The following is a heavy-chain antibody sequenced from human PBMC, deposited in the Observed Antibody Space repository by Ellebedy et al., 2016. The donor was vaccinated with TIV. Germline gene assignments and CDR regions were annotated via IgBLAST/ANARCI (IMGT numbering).Heavy chain of an antibody. CDR3: AADLGGSWFDY. Sequence: GESLKISCAASTFTFSTYAMSWVRQAPGKGLEWVSSISGRGDSAYYADAVKGRFTISRDNAKNSLYLQMTSLRAEDAAVYYCAADLGGSWFDYWGQGTLVTVSS. J-gene: IGHJ4*02. V-gene: IGHV3-23*01. CDR1: TFTFSTYA. CDR2: ISGRGDSA. D-gene: IGHD6-13*01.